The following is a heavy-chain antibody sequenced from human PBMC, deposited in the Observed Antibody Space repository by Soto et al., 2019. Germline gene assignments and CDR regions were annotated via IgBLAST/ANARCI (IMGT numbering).Heavy chain of an antibody. D-gene: IGHD3-10*01. V-gene: IGHV5-51*01. CDR1: GYTFTNYW. J-gene: IGHJ6*04. CDR2: IYPGDSDT. CDR3: ARHTKIPNYYTSVKGFYYGMDV. Sequence: PGESLKISCKGSGYTFTNYWIGWVRQMPGKGLEWMGIIYPGDSDTIYNPSFQGHVSISADKSISTAYLQWSSLKASDTAMYYCARHTKIPNYYTSVKGFYYGMDVWGKGTTVTVSS.